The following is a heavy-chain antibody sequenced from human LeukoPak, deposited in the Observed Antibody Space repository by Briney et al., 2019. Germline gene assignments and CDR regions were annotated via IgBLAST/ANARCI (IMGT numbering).Heavy chain of an antibody. CDR3: ARDSGSYYYMDV. D-gene: IGHD3-10*01. J-gene: IGHJ6*03. V-gene: IGHV3-23*01. Sequence: GGSLRLSCAASGFTFSSYAMSWVRQAPGKGLEWVSAISGSGGSTYYADSVKGRFTISRDNSKNTLYLQMNSLRAEDTAVYYCARDSGSYYYMDVWGKGTTVTISS. CDR1: GFTFSSYA. CDR2: ISGSGGST.